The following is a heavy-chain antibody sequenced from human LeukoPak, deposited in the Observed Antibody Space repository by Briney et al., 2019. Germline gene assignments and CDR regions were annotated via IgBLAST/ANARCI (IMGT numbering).Heavy chain of an antibody. CDR1: GFTFSDYY. D-gene: IGHD3-3*02. CDR3: ARETLDHYFDY. CDR2: ISSSDTT. Sequence: PWGSLRLSCAASGFTFSDYYMSWIRQAPGKGLEWVSYISSSDTTYYADSVKGRFTISRDNAKNSLYLQMNSLRAEDTALYYCARETLDHYFDYWGQGTLVTVSS. V-gene: IGHV3-11*01. J-gene: IGHJ4*02.